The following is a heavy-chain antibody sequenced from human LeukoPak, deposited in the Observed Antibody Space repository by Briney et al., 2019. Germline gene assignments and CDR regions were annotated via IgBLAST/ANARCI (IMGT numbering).Heavy chain of an antibody. V-gene: IGHV3-9*01. Sequence: GGSLRLSCAASGFTFDDYVMNWVRQAPGKGLEWVSGISWNSGTIGYADSVKGRFTISRDNAKNSLYLQMDSLRAEDTALYYCVKGAAYHLGDAFDIWGQGTMVTVSS. CDR1: GFTFDDYV. J-gene: IGHJ3*02. CDR2: ISWNSGTI. CDR3: VKGAAYHLGDAFDI. D-gene: IGHD2-15*01.